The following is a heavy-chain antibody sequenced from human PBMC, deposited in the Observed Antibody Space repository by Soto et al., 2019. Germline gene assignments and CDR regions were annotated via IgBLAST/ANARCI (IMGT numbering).Heavy chain of an antibody. D-gene: IGHD1-26*01. CDR3: ARGLPWGRKFDP. CDR2: MNPNSGNT. Sequence: QVQLVQSGAEVKKPGASVKVSCKASGYTFTSYDINWVRQATGQGLEWMGWMNPNSGNTGYAQKFQGRXXMXRXXSISTADMELSSLRSEDPAVYYCARGLPWGRKFDPWGQGTLVTVSS. CDR1: GYTFTSYD. V-gene: IGHV1-8*01. J-gene: IGHJ5*02.